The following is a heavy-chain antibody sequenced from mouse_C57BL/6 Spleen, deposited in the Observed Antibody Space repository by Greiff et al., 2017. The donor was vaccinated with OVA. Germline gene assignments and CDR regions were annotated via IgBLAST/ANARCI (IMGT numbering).Heavy chain of an antibody. CDR2: ISNGGDST. CDR1: GFTFSDYY. CDR3: ARRDKDYAMDY. J-gene: IGHJ4*01. Sequence: EVMLVESGGGLVQPGGSLKLSCAASGFTFSDYYMYWVRQTPEKRLEWVAYISNGGDSTYYPDTVKGRFTISRDNAKNTLYLQMSRLKSEDTAMYYCARRDKDYAMDYWGQGTSVTVSS. V-gene: IGHV5-12*01.